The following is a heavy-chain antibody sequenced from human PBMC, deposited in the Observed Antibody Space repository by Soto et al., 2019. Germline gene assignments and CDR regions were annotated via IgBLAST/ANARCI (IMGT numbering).Heavy chain of an antibody. CDR1: GFTFSSYS. D-gene: IGHD3-22*01. CDR2: IRAVTGHI. CDR3: ARDLYDSSVLDY. Sequence: PGGSLRLSCAASGFTFSSYSMNWVRQAPGKGLEWVSSIRAVTGHIYNADSVNGRFTISRDNAKNTLYLQMDSLRAEDTAVYYYARDLYDSSVLDYWGQGTPVTVSS. V-gene: IGHV3-21*01. J-gene: IGHJ4*02.